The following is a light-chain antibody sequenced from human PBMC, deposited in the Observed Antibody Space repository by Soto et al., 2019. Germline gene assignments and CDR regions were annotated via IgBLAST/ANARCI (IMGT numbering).Light chain of an antibody. CDR2: DAS. CDR1: QSVRSY. J-gene: IGKJ4*01. Sequence: EVVLTQSPATLSLSPGERATLSCRASQSVRSYLAWFQHKPGQAPRLLIYDASNRATGIPGRFSGSGFGTDFPLTISSLGPEDFGVYYCQQRTNWPPLTFGGGTRVEIK. V-gene: IGKV3-11*01. CDR3: QQRTNWPPLT.